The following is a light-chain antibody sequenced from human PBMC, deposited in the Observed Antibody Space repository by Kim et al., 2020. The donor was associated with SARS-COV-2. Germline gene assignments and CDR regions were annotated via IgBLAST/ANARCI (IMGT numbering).Light chain of an antibody. J-gene: IGLJ2*01. V-gene: IGLV3-9*01. CDR1: NIGTKH. Sequence: VSVAREQTASISRGGDNIGTKHVQWYQQKAGQAPMWVIYRDNNRPSGIPERFSGYSSGSTATLSISVGQVGDEAEYYCQVWDNSLIFGGGTQLTVL. CDR3: QVWDNSLI. CDR2: RDN.